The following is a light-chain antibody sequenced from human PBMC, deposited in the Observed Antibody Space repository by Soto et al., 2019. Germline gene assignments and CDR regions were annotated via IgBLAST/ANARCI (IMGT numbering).Light chain of an antibody. CDR2: GAS. J-gene: IGKJ4*01. CDR3: QQYNDKVT. Sequence: IVMMQSPATLSVSPGERATLSCRASQSVSSDLAWYQHKPGQAPRLLVYGASTRAIGIPARFSGGGSGTEFTLTISSLQSEDFAFYYCQQYNDKVTFGGGTKVDIK. CDR1: QSVSSD. V-gene: IGKV3-15*01.